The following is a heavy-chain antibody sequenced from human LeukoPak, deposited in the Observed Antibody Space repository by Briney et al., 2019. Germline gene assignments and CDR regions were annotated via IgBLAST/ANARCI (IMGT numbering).Heavy chain of an antibody. J-gene: IGHJ4*02. CDR1: GYTFTSYG. CDR2: ISAYNGNT. D-gene: IGHD3-10*01. V-gene: IGHV1-18*01. Sequence: ASVKVSCKASGYTFTSYGISWVRQAPGQGLEWMAWISAYNGNTKYAQKFQGRVTMTTDTSTSTAYMELRSLRSDDTAVYYCARDPLRFGELLGYFDYWGQGTLVTVSS. CDR3: ARDPLRFGELLGYFDY.